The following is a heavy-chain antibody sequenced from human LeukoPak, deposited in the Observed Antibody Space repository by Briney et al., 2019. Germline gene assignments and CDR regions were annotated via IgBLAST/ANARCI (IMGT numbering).Heavy chain of an antibody. J-gene: IGHJ4*02. CDR2: FDPEDGET. Sequence: GASVKVSCKASGYTFTGHNIHWVRQAPGKGLEWMGGFDPEDGETIYAQKFQGRVTMTEDTSTDTAYMELSSLRSEDTAVYYCATRPLGYCSSTSCYDLDYWGQGTLVTASS. CDR3: ATRPLGYCSSTSCYDLDY. V-gene: IGHV1-24*01. CDR1: GYTFTGHN. D-gene: IGHD2-2*01.